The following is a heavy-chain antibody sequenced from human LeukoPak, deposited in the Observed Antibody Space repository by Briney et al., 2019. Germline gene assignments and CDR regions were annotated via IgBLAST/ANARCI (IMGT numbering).Heavy chain of an antibody. CDR2: ISAYNGNT. V-gene: IGHV1-18*01. J-gene: IGHJ2*01. Sequence: ASVKVSCKASGYTFTSYGISWVRQAPGQGLEWMGWISAYNGNTNYAQKLQGRVTMTTDTSTSTAYMELRSLRSDDTAVYYCARANPHRITIFGVVIGGGYFDLWGRGTLVTVSS. CDR1: GYTFTSYG. CDR3: ARANPHRITIFGVVIGGGYFDL. D-gene: IGHD3-3*01.